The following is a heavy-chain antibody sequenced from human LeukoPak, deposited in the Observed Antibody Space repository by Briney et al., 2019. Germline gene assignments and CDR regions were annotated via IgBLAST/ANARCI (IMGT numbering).Heavy chain of an antibody. Sequence: ASVKVSCKASGGTFSSYTISWVRQAPGQGLEWMGRIIPILGIANYAQKFQGRVTITADKSTSTAYMELSGLRSEDTAVYYCARFIASSSSGFYYMDVWGKGTTVTVSS. J-gene: IGHJ6*03. CDR3: ARFIASSSSGFYYMDV. CDR2: IIPILGIA. CDR1: GGTFSSYT. D-gene: IGHD6-6*01. V-gene: IGHV1-69*02.